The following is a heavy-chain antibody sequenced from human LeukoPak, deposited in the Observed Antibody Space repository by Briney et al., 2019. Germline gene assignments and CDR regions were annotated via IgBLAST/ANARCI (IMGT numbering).Heavy chain of an antibody. D-gene: IGHD3-10*01. CDR2: INHSGST. V-gene: IGHV4-34*01. Sequence: SETLSLTCAVYGGSFSGYYWSWIRQPPGKGLEWIGEINHSGSTNYNPSLKSRVTISVDTSKNQFSLKLSSVTAADTAVYYCARLHKRPLWFGEIRVGYNWFDPWAREPWSPSPQ. J-gene: IGHJ5*02. CDR1: GGSFSGYY. CDR3: ARLHKRPLWFGEIRVGYNWFDP.